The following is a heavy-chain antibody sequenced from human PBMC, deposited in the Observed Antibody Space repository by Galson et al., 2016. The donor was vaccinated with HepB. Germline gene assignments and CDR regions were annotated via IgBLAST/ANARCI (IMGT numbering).Heavy chain of an antibody. V-gene: IGHV3-30*03. CDR2: ISYNGSNK. D-gene: IGHD3-10*01. J-gene: IGHJ5*02. Sequence: SLRLSCAASGFTFSTYAMHWVRQAPGKGLEWVAVISYNGSNKFYADSVKGRFTISRDNSKNTLYLQMNSLEIEDTAVYYCAVWFGGRSNSWGQGTLVTVSS. CDR1: GFTFSTYA. CDR3: AVWFGGRSNS.